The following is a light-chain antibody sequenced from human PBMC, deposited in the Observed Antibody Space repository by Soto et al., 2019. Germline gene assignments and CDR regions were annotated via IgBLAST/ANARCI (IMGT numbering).Light chain of an antibody. V-gene: IGKV1-17*01. Sequence: DIQVTQSPSSLSTSVGDTVTITCRASQGIRNDLDWYQQKPGKAPERLIYGAYSLQSGVPPRFSGSGSGTEFTLTISSLQPEDCATYYCLQHNGYPFTFGGGTTVQIK. CDR3: LQHNGYPFT. CDR2: GAY. CDR1: QGIRND. J-gene: IGKJ4*01.